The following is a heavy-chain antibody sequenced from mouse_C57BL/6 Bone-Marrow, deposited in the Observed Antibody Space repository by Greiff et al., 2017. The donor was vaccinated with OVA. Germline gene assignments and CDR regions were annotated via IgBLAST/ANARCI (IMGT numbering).Heavy chain of an antibody. CDR3: ARDRDSPFAY. J-gene: IGHJ3*01. V-gene: IGHV5-4*01. CDR2: ISDGGSYT. Sequence: DVKLVESGGGLVKPGGSLKLSCAASGFTFSSYAMSWVRQTPEKRLEWVATISDGGSYTYYPDNVKGRFTISRDNAKNNLYLQMSHLKSEDTAMYYCARDRDSPFAYWGQGTLVTVSA. D-gene: IGHD3-1*01. CDR1: GFTFSSYA.